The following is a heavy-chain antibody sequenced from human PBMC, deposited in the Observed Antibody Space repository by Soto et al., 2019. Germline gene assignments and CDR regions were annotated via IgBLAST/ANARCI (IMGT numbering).Heavy chain of an antibody. CDR1: GYTFTSYD. CDR2: MNPNSGNT. J-gene: IGHJ6*02. V-gene: IGHV1-8*01. CDR3: ARDLQQLVLTYYYYGMDV. D-gene: IGHD6-6*01. Sequence: GASVKVSFKASGYTFTSYDINWVRQATGQGLEWMGCMNPNSGNTVYAQKFQGRVTMTRNTSTSTAYMELRSLRSDDTAVYYCARDLQQLVLTYYYYGMDVWGQGTTVTVSS.